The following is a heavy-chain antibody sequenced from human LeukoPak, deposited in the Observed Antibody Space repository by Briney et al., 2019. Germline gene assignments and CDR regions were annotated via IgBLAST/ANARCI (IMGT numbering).Heavy chain of an antibody. Sequence: WGSLRLSCEASGFTFSRYWMHWVRQAPGKGLAWVSRIKSDGKTNYADSVKGRFTISRDNAKNTVSLQMDSLRAEDTGVYYCARAPSEVGGYYPEYFRHWGPGTLVTVSS. J-gene: IGHJ1*01. V-gene: IGHV3-74*01. CDR1: GFTFSRYW. D-gene: IGHD3-22*01. CDR2: IKSDGKT. CDR3: ARAPSEVGGYYPEYFRH.